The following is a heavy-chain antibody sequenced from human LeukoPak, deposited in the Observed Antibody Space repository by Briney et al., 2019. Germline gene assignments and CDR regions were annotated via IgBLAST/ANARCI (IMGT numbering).Heavy chain of an antibody. D-gene: IGHD4-17*01. CDR3: ASERRSDFGDYDYFDY. CDR2: IYISGST. J-gene: IGHJ4*02. Sequence: KASETLSLTCTVSGGSISSGSYYWSWIRQPAGKGLEWIGRIYISGSTNYNPSLKSRLTMSVDTSKNQFSLQLNSVTAADTAVYYCASERRSDFGDYDYFDYWGQGTLVTVSS. CDR1: GGSISSGSYY. V-gene: IGHV4-61*02.